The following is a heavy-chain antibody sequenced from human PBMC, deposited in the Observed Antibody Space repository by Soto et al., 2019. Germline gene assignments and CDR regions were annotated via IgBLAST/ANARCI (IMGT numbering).Heavy chain of an antibody. Sequence: ASVKVSCKASGGTFSSYAISWVRQAPGQGLEWMGGIIPIFGTANYAQKFQGRVTITADKSTSTAYMELSSLRSEDTAVYYCARYSSSWPNWFDPWGQGTLVTVSS. D-gene: IGHD6-13*01. CDR2: IIPIFGTA. J-gene: IGHJ5*02. CDR1: GGTFSSYA. V-gene: IGHV1-69*06. CDR3: ARYSSSWPNWFDP.